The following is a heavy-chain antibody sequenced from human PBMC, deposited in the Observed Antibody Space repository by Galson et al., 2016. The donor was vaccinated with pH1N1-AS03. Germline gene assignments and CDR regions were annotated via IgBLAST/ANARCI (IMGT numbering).Heavy chain of an antibody. CDR1: GYSLSDLS. CDR2: FALEEDEI. D-gene: IGHD4-11*01. V-gene: IGHV1-24*01. J-gene: IGHJ3*02. CDR3: AKYSDSAEAFDI. Sequence: SVKVSCKVSGYSLSDLSIHWVRQAPGRGLEWMGGFALEEDEILYAQNYQGRVTMTEDTSTNTAYMEVSRLRSEDTAIDYCAKYSDSAEAFDIWGQGTMVPVSS.